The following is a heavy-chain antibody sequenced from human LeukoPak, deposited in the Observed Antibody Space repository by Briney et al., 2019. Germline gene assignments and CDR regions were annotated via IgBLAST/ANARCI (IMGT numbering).Heavy chain of an antibody. CDR3: ARDGSTYGTR. Sequence: GGSLRLSCAASGFTFSSYAMSWVRQAPGKGLEWVAVISYDGSNKYYADSVKGRFTISRDNSKNTLYLQMNSLRAEDTAVYYCARDGSTYGTRWGQGTLVTVSS. D-gene: IGHD1-7*01. CDR2: ISYDGSNK. J-gene: IGHJ4*02. CDR1: GFTFSSYA. V-gene: IGHV3-30-3*01.